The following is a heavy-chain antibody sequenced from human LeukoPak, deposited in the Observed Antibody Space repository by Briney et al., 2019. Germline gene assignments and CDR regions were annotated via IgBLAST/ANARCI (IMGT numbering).Heavy chain of an antibody. Sequence: SETLSLTCTVSGGSISSSSYYWGWIRQPPGKGLEWIGSIYYSGSTYYNPSLKSRVTISVDTSKNQFSLKLSSVTAADTAVYYCASGYCSSTSCFPYYYYYYYMDVWGKGTTVTISS. D-gene: IGHD2-2*03. V-gene: IGHV4-39*01. CDR3: ASGYCSSTSCFPYYYYYYYMDV. CDR2: IYYSGST. J-gene: IGHJ6*03. CDR1: GGSISSSSYY.